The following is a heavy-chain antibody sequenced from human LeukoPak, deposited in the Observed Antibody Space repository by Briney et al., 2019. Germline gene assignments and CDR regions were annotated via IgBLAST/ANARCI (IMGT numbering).Heavy chain of an antibody. V-gene: IGHV3-66*01. J-gene: IGHJ4*02. CDR3: AADWPLDY. CDR2: IHIGNST. CDR1: GFTVSSND. Sequence: QPGGSLRLSCAASGFTVSSNDMNWVRQAPGKGLEWVSIIHIGNSTYYADSVKGRFTISRDNSKNTLYLQMNSLRAEDTAVYYCAADWPLDYWGQGTLVTVSS. D-gene: IGHD3/OR15-3a*01.